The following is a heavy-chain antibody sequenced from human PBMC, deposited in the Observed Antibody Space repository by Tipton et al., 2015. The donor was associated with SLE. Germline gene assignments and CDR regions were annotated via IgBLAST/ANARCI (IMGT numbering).Heavy chain of an antibody. V-gene: IGHV3-30-3*01. J-gene: IGHJ3*02. CDR2: ISYDGSNK. CDR3: AREDSSSDAFGI. CDR1: GFTFSSYA. D-gene: IGHD6-6*01. Sequence: SLRLSCAASGFTFSSYAMHWVRQAPGKGLEWVAVISYDGSNKYYADSVKGRFTISRDNSKNTLYLQMNSLRAEDTAMYYCAREDSSSDAFGIWGQGTMVTVSS.